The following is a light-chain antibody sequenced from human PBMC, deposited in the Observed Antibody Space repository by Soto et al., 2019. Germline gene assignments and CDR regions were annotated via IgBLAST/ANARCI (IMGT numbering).Light chain of an antibody. CDR1: QSLQHSNGYNY. J-gene: IGKJ1*01. Sequence: DIVMTQSPLSLPVTPGEPASISCRSSQSLQHSNGYNYLDWYLQKPGQSPQILIYLASNRASGVPDRFGGSGSGTDFTLKISRVEAEDVGVYYCMQALQTPAFGQGTKVEIK. CDR3: MQALQTPA. CDR2: LAS. V-gene: IGKV2-28*01.